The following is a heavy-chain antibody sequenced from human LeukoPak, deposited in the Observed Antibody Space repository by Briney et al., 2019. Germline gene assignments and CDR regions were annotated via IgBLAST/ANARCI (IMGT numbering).Heavy chain of an antibody. V-gene: IGHV4-34*01. Sequence: SETLSLTCAVYGGSFSGYYWSWIRQPPGKGLEWIGEINHSGSTNYNPSLKSRVTISVDTSKNQFSLKLSSVTAADTAVYYCARDRSSLWFGELDAFDIWGQGTMVTVSS. CDR3: ARDRSSLWFGELDAFDI. J-gene: IGHJ3*02. D-gene: IGHD3-10*01. CDR1: GGSFSGYY. CDR2: INHSGST.